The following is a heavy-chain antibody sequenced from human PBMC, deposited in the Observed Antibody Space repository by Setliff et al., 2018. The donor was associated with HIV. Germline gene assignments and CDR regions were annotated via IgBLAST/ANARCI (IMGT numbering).Heavy chain of an antibody. Sequence: ASVKVSCKTSGYTFTSYSMHWVRQAPGQSLEWMGWINTATGDTKYSQRFQDRITIFRNTSASTAYMDLGSLTSEDTAVYYCARQRGIETYFYSYYYMDVWGKGTTVTVS. CDR2: INTATGDT. J-gene: IGHJ6*03. V-gene: IGHV1-3*04. CDR1: GYTFTSYS. D-gene: IGHD6-13*01. CDR3: ARQRGIETYFYSYYYMDV.